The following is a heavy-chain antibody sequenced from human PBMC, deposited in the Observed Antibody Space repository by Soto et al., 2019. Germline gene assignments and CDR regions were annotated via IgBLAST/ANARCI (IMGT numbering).Heavy chain of an antibody. V-gene: IGHV2-5*02. Sequence: QITLKESGPALVKPTQTLTLTCTFSGFSLSTGGVGVGWIRQPPGKALEWLAVIYWDDSNHYSPSLEGRLPITKDTSKNQVGLTITNMYPLDTDTYFCAHKGYGDYQLDYWGQGTLVTVSS. CDR3: AHKGYGDYQLDY. D-gene: IGHD4-17*01. CDR1: GFSLSTGGVG. CDR2: IYWDDSN. J-gene: IGHJ4*02.